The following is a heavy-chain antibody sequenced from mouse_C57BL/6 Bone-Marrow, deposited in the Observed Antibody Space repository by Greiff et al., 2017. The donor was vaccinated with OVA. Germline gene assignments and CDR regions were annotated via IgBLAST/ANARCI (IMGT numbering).Heavy chain of an antibody. J-gene: IGHJ1*03. Sequence: EVMLVESGGGLVKPGGSLKLSCAASGFTFSSYAMSWVRQTPEKRLEWVATISDGGSYTYYPDNVKGRFTISRDNAKNNLYLQMSHLKSEDTAMYYCARDRGLLLRTYWYFDVWGTGTTVTVSS. CDR1: GFTFSSYA. D-gene: IGHD1-1*01. CDR3: ARDRGLLLRTYWYFDV. CDR2: ISDGGSYT. V-gene: IGHV5-4*01.